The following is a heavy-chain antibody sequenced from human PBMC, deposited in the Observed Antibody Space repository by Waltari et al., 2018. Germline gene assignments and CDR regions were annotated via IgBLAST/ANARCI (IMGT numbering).Heavy chain of an antibody. J-gene: IGHJ3*01. V-gene: IGHV4-39*01. Sequence: QLQLQESGPGPVKPSETLSLTCSVSGGSIDTPTHYWSWIRQPPGQGLEWIGTISYAGTTYTNPSLRSLLTMSRDTSKNQLSLTLGSTTAADTAVYYCATYIGASVGTAAFDVWGQGTMVTVSS. CDR1: GGSIDTPTHY. CDR3: ATYIGASVGTAAFDV. CDR2: ISYAGTT. D-gene: IGHD5-12*01.